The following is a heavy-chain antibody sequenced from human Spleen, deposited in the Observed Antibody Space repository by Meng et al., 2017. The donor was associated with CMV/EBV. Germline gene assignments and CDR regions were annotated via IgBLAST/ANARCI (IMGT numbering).Heavy chain of an antibody. J-gene: IGHJ4*02. V-gene: IGHV1-69*04. CDR1: GVFESYT. CDR2: IFPFIGIT. D-gene: IGHD2-2*01. Sequence: SVKVSCKASGVFESYTINWVRQAPGQGLQWMGRIFPFIGITHYSQKFQGRVTISADKSTTTAYMDLNSLTSEDTAVYYCATEQAVIVVPNAMRPSYFDYWGQGTLVTVSS. CDR3: ATEQAVIVVPNAMRPSYFDY.